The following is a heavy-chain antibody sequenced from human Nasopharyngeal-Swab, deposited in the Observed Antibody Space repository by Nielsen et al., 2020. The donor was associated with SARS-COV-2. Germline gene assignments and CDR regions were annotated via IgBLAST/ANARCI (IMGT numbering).Heavy chain of an antibody. J-gene: IGHJ6*03. Sequence: GESLKISCAASGFTFDDYAMHWVRQAPGKGLEWVSLISGDGGSTYYADSVKGRFTISRDNSKNSLYLQMNSLRTEDTALYYCAKDRAESLGIPEERYYYYMDVWGKGTTVTVSS. V-gene: IGHV3-43*02. CDR3: AKDRAESLGIPEERYYYYMDV. D-gene: IGHD1-14*01. CDR1: GFTFDDYA. CDR2: ISGDGGST.